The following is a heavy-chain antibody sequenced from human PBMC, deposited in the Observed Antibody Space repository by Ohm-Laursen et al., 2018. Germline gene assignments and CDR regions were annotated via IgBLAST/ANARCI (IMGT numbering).Heavy chain of an antibody. Sequence: GSLRLSCAASGFTFSDHYMHWDCQAPGKGLEWVGRTRNKVNSYTTEYAASVKGRFTISRDDSKNSVFLQMNSLKAEDTAVYYCSRVSHSRDNDYWGQGTLVTVSS. CDR1: GFTFSDHY. V-gene: IGHV3-72*01. J-gene: IGHJ4*02. CDR3: SRVSHSRDNDY. D-gene: IGHD3-22*01. CDR2: TRNKVNSYTT.